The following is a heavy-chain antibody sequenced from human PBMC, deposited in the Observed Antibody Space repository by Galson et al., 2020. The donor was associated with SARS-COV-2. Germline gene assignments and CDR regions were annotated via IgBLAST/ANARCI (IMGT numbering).Heavy chain of an antibody. J-gene: IGHJ1*01. V-gene: IGHV3-15*01. CDR1: GINFRDAW. Sequence: GESLKISCAASGINFRDAWMTWVRQAPGKGLECIGRLKSTGSGGTTDYAAPVRGRFTISRDDSKNTLYLQMNSLQIEDTAVYYCASVRDPISFSLNHWGQGALVSVSS. D-gene: IGHD3-16*01. CDR2: LKSTGSGGTT. CDR3: ASVRDPISFSLNH.